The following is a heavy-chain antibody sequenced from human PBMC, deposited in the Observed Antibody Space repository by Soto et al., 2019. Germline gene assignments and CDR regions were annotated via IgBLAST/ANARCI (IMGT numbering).Heavy chain of an antibody. D-gene: IGHD3-22*01. CDR3: AKEQLAMTVVVADYFDS. V-gene: IGHV3-30*18. Sequence: QVQLVESGGGVVQPGRSLRLSCAASGFTFSTYGIHWARQAPGKGLEGVALISYDGGSKYYGDSVKGRFIISRDNSHNTVSLQMNSLRADDTAVYFCAKEQLAMTVVVADYFDSWGQGTLVTVSS. CDR2: ISYDGGSK. CDR1: GFTFSTYG. J-gene: IGHJ4*02.